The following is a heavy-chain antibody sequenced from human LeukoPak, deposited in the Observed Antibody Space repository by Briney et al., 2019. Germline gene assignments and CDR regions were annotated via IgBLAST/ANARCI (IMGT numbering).Heavy chain of an antibody. CDR3: AKDLTPYYYDSSGMDGADI. J-gene: IGHJ3*02. Sequence: PGGSLRLSCAASGFTFATHGMHWVRQAPGKGLEWVAVIWYDGSNKYYADSVKGRFTISRDNSKNTLYLQMNSLRAEDTAVYYCAKDLTPYYYDSSGMDGADIWGQGTMVTVSS. CDR1: GFTFATHG. CDR2: IWYDGSNK. D-gene: IGHD3-22*01. V-gene: IGHV3-30*02.